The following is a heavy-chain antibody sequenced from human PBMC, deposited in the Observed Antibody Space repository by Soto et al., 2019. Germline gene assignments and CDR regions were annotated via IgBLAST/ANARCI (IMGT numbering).Heavy chain of an antibody. CDR2: ISGSGGST. CDR1: GFTFSSYA. Sequence: EVQLLESGGGLVQPGGSLRLSCAASGFTFSSYAMSWVRQAPGKGLEWVSAISGSGGSTYYADSVKGRFTISRDNSKNTLYMQMNSLRAEDTAVYYGAKDLRIAAAGKNYYYYGMDVWGQGTTVTVSS. D-gene: IGHD6-13*01. CDR3: AKDLRIAAAGKNYYYYGMDV. V-gene: IGHV3-23*01. J-gene: IGHJ6*02.